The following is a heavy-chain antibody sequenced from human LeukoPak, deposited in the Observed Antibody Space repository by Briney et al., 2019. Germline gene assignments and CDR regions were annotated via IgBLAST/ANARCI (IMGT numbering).Heavy chain of an antibody. CDR3: ARIDLWSCSQGPDY. J-gene: IGHJ4*02. CDR1: GYTFTSYD. V-gene: IGHV1-8*01. Sequence: ASVAVSCKASGYTFTSYDIKWVRQATGQGREWMGWMNPNSGNTGYAQKFQGRMTMNRNTSRSTAYMELSSLRSEDTAVYYCARIDLWSCSQGPDYWGQGTLVTVSS. D-gene: IGHD3-3*01. CDR2: MNPNSGNT.